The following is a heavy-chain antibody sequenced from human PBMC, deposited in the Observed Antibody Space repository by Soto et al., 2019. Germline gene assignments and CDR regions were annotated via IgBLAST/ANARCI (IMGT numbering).Heavy chain of an antibody. CDR1: GYSFTSYW. J-gene: IGHJ3*02. D-gene: IGHD5-18*01. V-gene: IGHV5-51*01. CDR3: ASQKGYSYVDDAFDI. Sequence: PGESLKISCKGSGYSFTSYWIGWVRQMPGKGLEWMGIIYPGDSDTRYSPSFQGQVTISADKSISTAYLQWSSLKASDTAMYYCASQKGYSYVDDAFDIWGQGTMVTVS. CDR2: IYPGDSDT.